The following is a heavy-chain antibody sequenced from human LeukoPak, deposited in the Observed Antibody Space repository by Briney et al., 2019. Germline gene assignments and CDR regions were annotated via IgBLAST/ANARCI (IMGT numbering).Heavy chain of an antibody. D-gene: IGHD6-19*01. V-gene: IGHV3-33*01. CDR3: AREGVAVAGASAFDI. J-gene: IGHJ3*02. Sequence: GGSLRLSCAASGFIFSSYGMHWVRQAPGKGLEWVAVIWYDGSNKYYADSVKGRFTISRDNSKNTLYLQMNSLRAEDTAVYYCAREGVAVAGASAFDIWGQGTMVTVSS. CDR2: IWYDGSNK. CDR1: GFIFSSYG.